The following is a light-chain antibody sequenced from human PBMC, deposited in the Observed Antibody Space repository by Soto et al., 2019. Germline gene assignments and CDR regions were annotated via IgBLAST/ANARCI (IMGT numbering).Light chain of an antibody. V-gene: IGLV2-11*01. CDR1: SSDVGGYNL. CDR2: DVS. Sequence: QSVLTPPRSVSGSPGQSVTISCTGTSSDVGGYNLVSWYQQHPGKAPKLMIYDVSKRPSGVPDRFSGSKSGNTASLTISGLQAEDEADYYCYSYAGSYTFYVFGTGTKVTDL. CDR3: YSYAGSYTFYV. J-gene: IGLJ1*01.